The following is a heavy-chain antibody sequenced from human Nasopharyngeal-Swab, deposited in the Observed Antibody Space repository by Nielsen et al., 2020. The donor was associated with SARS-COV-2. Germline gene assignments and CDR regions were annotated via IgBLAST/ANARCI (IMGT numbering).Heavy chain of an antibody. D-gene: IGHD6-6*01. Sequence: GGSLRLSCAASGFTFSDYYMSWIRQAPGKGLEWVSYISSSSSYTNYADSVKGRFTISRDNAKNSLYLQMNSLRAEDTAVYYCARDSPSSIAARPDAFDIWGQGTMVTVSS. J-gene: IGHJ3*02. CDR1: GFTFSDYY. V-gene: IGHV3-11*06. CDR2: ISSSSSYT. CDR3: ARDSPSSIAARPDAFDI.